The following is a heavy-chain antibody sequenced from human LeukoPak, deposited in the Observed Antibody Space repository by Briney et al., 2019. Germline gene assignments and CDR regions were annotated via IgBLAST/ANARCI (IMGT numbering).Heavy chain of an antibody. CDR3: AKDGTYSEDYYMDV. J-gene: IGHJ6*03. CDR2: ISWDGGST. V-gene: IGHV3-43D*03. CDR1: GFTFDDYA. D-gene: IGHD2-15*01. Sequence: GGSLRLSCAASGFTFDDYAMHWVRQAPGKGLEWVSLISWDGGSTYYADSVKGRFTISRDKSKNSLYLQMNSLRAEDTALYYCAKDGTYSEDYYMDVWGKGTTVTVSS.